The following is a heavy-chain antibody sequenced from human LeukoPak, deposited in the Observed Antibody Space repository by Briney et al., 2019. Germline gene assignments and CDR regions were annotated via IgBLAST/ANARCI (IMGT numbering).Heavy chain of an antibody. J-gene: IGHJ6*02. CDR3: ARSHYYDSSGSFNFNYGLDV. V-gene: IGHV3-74*01. CDR1: GFSFSSYW. CDR2: INSDGSSI. Sequence: GGSLRLSCVASGFSFSSYWMHWVGHAPGKGPVWVSRINSDGSSIRYANSVKGRFTISRDNANNTLDLQMNSLRAEDTAVYYCARSHYYDSSGSFNFNYGLDVWGQGTTVIVSS. D-gene: IGHD3-22*01.